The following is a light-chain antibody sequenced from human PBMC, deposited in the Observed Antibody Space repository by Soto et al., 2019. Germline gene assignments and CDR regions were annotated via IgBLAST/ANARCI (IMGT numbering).Light chain of an antibody. J-gene: IGLJ1*01. CDR2: GNS. V-gene: IGLV1-40*01. CDR3: QSYDSSLSGAGV. CDR1: SSNIGACYD. Sequence: QSVLTQPPSVSGAPGQRVTISCTGSSSNIGACYDVHWYKQLPGTAPKLLIYGNSNRPSGVPDRVSGSKSGPSASLAITGLQAVDEADYYGQSYDSSLSGAGVFGTGTKVTVL.